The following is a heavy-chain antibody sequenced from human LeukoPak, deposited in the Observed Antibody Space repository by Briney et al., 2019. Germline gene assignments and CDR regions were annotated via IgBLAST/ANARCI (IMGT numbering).Heavy chain of an antibody. CDR2: ISGSGGST. V-gene: IGHV3-23*01. CDR1: GFTFSSYG. J-gene: IGHJ4*02. D-gene: IGHD3-10*01. Sequence: GGTLRLSCAASGFTFSSYGMSWVRQAPGKGLEWVSAISGSGGSTYYADSVKGRFTISRDNSKNTLYLQMNSLRAEDTAVYYCAKDAYYYGSGSPFDYWGQGTLVTVSS. CDR3: AKDAYYYGSGSPFDY.